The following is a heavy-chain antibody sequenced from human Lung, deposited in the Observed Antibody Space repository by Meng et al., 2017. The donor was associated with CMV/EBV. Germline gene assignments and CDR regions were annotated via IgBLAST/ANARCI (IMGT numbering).Heavy chain of an antibody. J-gene: IGHJ5*02. Sequence: VQLQEPGPGLVKPSQTLSLTCTVSGGSISSGGYYWSWIRQHPGKGLEWIGYIHSSGSTYYNPSLRSRLTISVDTSKNQFSLKLSSVTAADTAVYYCARASYGSGSPLGESWFDPWGQGTLVTVFS. CDR3: ARASYGSGSPLGESWFDP. CDR1: GGSISSGGYY. V-gene: IGHV4-31*03. CDR2: IHSSGST. D-gene: IGHD3-10*01.